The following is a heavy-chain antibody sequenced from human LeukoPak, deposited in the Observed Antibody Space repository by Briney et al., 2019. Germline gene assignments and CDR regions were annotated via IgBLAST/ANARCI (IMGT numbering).Heavy chain of an antibody. CDR3: ARDYCSGPKCYFIDY. D-gene: IGHD2-15*01. Sequence: GVSLRLSCAASGFTFSNYSMNWVRQAPGKGLEWVSYITSSSTVYYAGSVKGRFTISRDNAKNSLFLQMNSLRAEDTAVYYCARDYCSGPKCYFIDYCGQGALVTVSS. CDR1: GFTFSNYS. J-gene: IGHJ4*02. V-gene: IGHV3-48*04. CDR2: ITSSSTV.